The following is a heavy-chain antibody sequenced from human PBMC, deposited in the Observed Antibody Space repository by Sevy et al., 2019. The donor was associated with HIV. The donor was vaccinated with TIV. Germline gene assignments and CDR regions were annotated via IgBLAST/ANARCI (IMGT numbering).Heavy chain of an antibody. V-gene: IGHV3-21*01. CDR1: GFTFSSYK. CDR3: ASLYNEFDY. D-gene: IGHD1-20*01. Sequence: GGSLRLSCAASGFTFSSYKMIWVRQAPGKGLEWVSSISSSSTYISYADSVKGRFTISRDNAENSLFLHMNSLRAEDTAVYYCASLYNEFDYWGQGTLVTVSS. J-gene: IGHJ4*02. CDR2: ISSSSTYI.